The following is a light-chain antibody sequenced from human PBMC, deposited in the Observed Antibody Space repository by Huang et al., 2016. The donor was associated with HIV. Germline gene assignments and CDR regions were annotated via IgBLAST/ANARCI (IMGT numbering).Light chain of an antibody. CDR2: GAS. J-gene: IGKJ1*01. CDR1: QSVSDN. CDR3: LQYDTWPRT. V-gene: IGKV3-15*01. Sequence: EILMTQSPATLSVSPGERATLSCRARQSVSDNLAWYQQKSGQAPRLLIYGASTRATGIPARFSGSVSGTEFTLTISSLQSEDFGVYWCLQYDTWPRTFGQGTKVEIK.